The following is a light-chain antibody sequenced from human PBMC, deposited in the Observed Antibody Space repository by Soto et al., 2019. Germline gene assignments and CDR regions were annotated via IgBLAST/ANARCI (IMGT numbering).Light chain of an antibody. CDR3: SSYGGSNNLV. CDR1: SSDVGGYNY. V-gene: IGLV2-8*01. J-gene: IGLJ2*01. CDR2: EVS. Sequence: QSALTQPPSASGSPGQSVTISCTGTSSDVGGYNYVSWYQQHPGKAPKLMIYEVSKRPSGVPDRFSGSKSGNTAFLTVSGLQAEDEADYYCSSYGGSNNLVFGGGTKVTVL.